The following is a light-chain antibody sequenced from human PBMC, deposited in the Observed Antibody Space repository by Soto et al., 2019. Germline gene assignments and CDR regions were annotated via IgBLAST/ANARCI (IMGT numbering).Light chain of an antibody. CDR2: DAS. CDR3: QQYHTSSIT. V-gene: IGKV1-5*01. Sequence: DIQMTQSPSTLSGSVGDRVTITCRASQTISSWLAWYQQKPGKAPTLLIYDASTLERGVPSRFSGTGSGTEFTLSIDSLQPDDFATYYCQQYHTSSITFGQGTRREI. CDR1: QTISSW. J-gene: IGKJ5*01.